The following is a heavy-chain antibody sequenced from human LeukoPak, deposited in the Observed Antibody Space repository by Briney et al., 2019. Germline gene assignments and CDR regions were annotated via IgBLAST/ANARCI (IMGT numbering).Heavy chain of an antibody. V-gene: IGHV1-69*01. J-gene: IGHJ4*02. CDR1: GGTFSSYA. D-gene: IGHD2-15*01. Sequence: ASVKVSCKASGGTFSSYAISWVRQAPGQGLEWMGGIILIFGTANYAQKFQGRVTITADESTSTAYMELSSLRSEDTAVYYCARARGMVVAATFDYWGQGTLVTVSS. CDR2: IILIFGTA. CDR3: ARARGMVVAATFDY.